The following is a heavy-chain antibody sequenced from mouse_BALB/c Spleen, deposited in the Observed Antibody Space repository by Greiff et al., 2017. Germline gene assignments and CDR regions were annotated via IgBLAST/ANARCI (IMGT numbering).Heavy chain of an antibody. Sequence: EVKLMESGGGLVKPGGSLKLSCAASGFTFSSYAMSWVRQTPEKRLEWVASISSGGSTYYPDSVKGRFTISRDNARNILYLQMSSLRSEDTAMYYCARGLITPSMDYWGQGTSVTVSS. CDR2: ISSGGST. J-gene: IGHJ4*01. CDR3: ARGLITPSMDY. V-gene: IGHV5-6-5*01. CDR1: GFTFSSYA. D-gene: IGHD2-4*01.